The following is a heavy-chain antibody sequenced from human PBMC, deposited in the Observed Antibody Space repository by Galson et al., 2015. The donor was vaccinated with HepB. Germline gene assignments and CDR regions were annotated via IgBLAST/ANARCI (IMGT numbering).Heavy chain of an antibody. CDR1: GFSLSTSGMR. V-gene: IGHV2-70*04. CDR2: IDWDDDK. J-gene: IGHJ3*02. CDR3: ARIHEEPGAFDI. D-gene: IGHD1-14*01. Sequence: PALVKPTQTLTLTCTFSGFSLSTSGMRVSWIRQPPGKALEWLARIDWDDDKFYSTSLKTRLTISKDTSKNQVVLTMTNMDPVDTATYYCARIHEEPGAFDIWGQGTMVTVSS.